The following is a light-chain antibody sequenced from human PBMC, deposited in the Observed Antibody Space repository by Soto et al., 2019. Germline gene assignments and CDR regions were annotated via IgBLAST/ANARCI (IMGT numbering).Light chain of an antibody. J-gene: IGLJ3*02. CDR3: CSYAGSSTWV. CDR2: EVS. Sequence: QSALIQPASVSGSPGQSITISCTGTSSDVGSYNLVSWYQQHPGNAPKLMIYEVSKRPSGVSNRFSGSKSGNTASLTISGLQAEDEADYYCCSYAGSSTWVFGGGTKLTVL. V-gene: IGLV2-23*02. CDR1: SSDVGSYNL.